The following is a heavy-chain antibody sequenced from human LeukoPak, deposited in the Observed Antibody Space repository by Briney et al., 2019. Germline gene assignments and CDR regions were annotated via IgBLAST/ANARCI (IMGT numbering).Heavy chain of an antibody. CDR3: ARWTGSGWDYYFDY. D-gene: IGHD6-19*01. CDR2: IYYSGST. V-gene: IGHV4-59*08. CDR1: GGSISSYY. J-gene: IGHJ4*02. Sequence: SETLSLTCTVSGGSISSYYWSWIRQPPGKGLEWVGYIYYSGSTNYNPSLKSRGTISVDTSKNQFSLKLSSVTAADTAVYYCARWTGSGWDYYFDYWGQGTLVTVSS.